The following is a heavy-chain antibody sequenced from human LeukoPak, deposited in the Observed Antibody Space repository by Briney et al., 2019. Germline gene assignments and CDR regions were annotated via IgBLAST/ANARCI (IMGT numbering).Heavy chain of an antibody. CDR1: GFTVSSNY. CDR3: ARDYYDSSGYYYFAFDI. V-gene: IGHV3-53*01. D-gene: IGHD3-22*01. J-gene: IGHJ3*02. Sequence: QSGGSLRLSCAASGFTVSSNYMTWVRQAPGKGLEWVSVIYSGGSTYYADSVKGRFTISRGNSKNTLYLQMNSLRAEDTAVYFCARDYYDSSGYYYFAFDIWGQGTMVTVSS. CDR2: IYSGGST.